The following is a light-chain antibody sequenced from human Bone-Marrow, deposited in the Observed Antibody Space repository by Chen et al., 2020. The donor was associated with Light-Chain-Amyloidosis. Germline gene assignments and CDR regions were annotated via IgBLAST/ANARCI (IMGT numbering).Light chain of an antibody. CDR3: QVWDRSSDRPV. CDR1: NIGSTS. V-gene: IGLV3-21*02. Sequence: SYVLTQPSSVSVAPGQSATIACGGNNIGSTSVHWYQQTPGQAPLLVVYDDSDRPSGIPERLSGSSSGNTATLTISRVEAGDEADYYCQVWDRSSDRPVFGGGTKLLVL. J-gene: IGLJ3*02. CDR2: DDS.